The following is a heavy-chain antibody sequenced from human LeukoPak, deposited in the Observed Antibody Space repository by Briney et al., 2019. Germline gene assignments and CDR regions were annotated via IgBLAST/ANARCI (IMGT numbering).Heavy chain of an antibody. V-gene: IGHV4-59*08. Sequence: KASETLSFICTVSGGSISSYYWSWIRQPPGKGLEWIGYIYYSGSTNCNPSLKTRLTISLDTSNKEVSLKLSSVTAADTAVYYCAGANIRDDLDYWGQGILVTVSS. CDR2: IYYSGST. CDR1: GGSISSYY. J-gene: IGHJ4*02. CDR3: AGANIRDDLDY. D-gene: IGHD3/OR15-3a*01.